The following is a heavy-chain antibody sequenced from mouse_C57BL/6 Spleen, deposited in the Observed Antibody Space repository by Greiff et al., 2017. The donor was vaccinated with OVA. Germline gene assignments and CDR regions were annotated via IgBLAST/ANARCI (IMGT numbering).Heavy chain of an antibody. CDR1: GFSLTSYG. J-gene: IGHJ1*03. CDR2: IWRGGST. D-gene: IGHD1-1*01. CDR3: AKNRGYGSSYGYFDV. Sequence: QVQLQQSGPGLVQPSQSLSITCTASGFSLTSYGVHWVRQSPGKGLEWLGVIWRGGSTDYNAAFMSRLSTTKDNSKSQVFFKMNSLQADDTAISYGAKNRGYGSSYGYFDVWGTGTTVTVSS. V-gene: IGHV2-5*01.